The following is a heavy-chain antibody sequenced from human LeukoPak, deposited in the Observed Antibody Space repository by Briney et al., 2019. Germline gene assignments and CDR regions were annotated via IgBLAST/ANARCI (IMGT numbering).Heavy chain of an antibody. D-gene: IGHD3-22*01. J-gene: IGHJ2*01. CDR3: ARDPDYYDSSGSSGYFDL. Sequence: PSETLSLTCGVFGGSFNNYYWSWIRQPPGKGLEWIGEINQSGTTNYNPSLKSRVTLSVDTSKNQFSLKLSSVTAADTAVYYCARDPDYYDSSGSSGYFDLWGRGTLVTVSS. CDR1: GGSFNNYY. V-gene: IGHV4-34*01. CDR2: INQSGTT.